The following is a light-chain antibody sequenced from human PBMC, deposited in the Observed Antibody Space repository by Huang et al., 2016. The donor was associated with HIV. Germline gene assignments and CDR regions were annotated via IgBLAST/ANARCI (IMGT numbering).Light chain of an antibody. Sequence: DIQMTQSPSSLSASPGVRVTLSCRANQDIGNFLAWYQHKPGGVPRLLIYGASTLQSGVPSRFSGRGSGTDFTLTITSFQPDDVATYYCQRCDSAPRAFGQGTKVEI. CDR1: QDIGNF. V-gene: IGKV1-27*01. CDR3: QRCDSAPRA. J-gene: IGKJ1*01. CDR2: GAS.